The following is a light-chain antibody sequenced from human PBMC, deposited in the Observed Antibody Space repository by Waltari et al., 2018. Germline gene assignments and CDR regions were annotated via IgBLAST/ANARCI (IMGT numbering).Light chain of an antibody. CDR2: RAS. CDR1: QSINTW. J-gene: IGKJ1*01. Sequence: DIQMTQSPSTLSASVGDRVIITCRASQSINTWLAWYQQKPGKAPRVLIYRASSLEVGVPSRFGGSGSGTEFTPTISGLQPDDFATYYCQQYNSYSTFGQGTRVEIK. CDR3: QQYNSYST. V-gene: IGKV1-5*03.